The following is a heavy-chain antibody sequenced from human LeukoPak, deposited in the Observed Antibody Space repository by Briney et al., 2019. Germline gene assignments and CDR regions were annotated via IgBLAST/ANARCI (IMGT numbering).Heavy chain of an antibody. CDR3: ARHDYGALFNF. J-gene: IGHJ4*02. V-gene: IGHV3-53*01. Sequence: GGSLRLSCAASGFTVSSNYMSWVRQAPGKGLEWVSIIYSGGSTYYADSVKGRFTISRDSSKNTLYLQMNSLRAEDTAVYYCARHDYGALFNFWGQGTLVTVSS. CDR1: GFTVSSNY. D-gene: IGHD4-17*01. CDR2: IYSGGST.